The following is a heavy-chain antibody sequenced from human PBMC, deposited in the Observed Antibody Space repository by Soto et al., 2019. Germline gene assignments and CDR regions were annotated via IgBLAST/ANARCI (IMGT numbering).Heavy chain of an antibody. CDR1: GFTFSSYA. CDR3: ASSPDRLRKTYDFWSGPVAR. D-gene: IGHD3-3*01. J-gene: IGHJ4*02. V-gene: IGHV3-30-3*01. Sequence: QVQLVESGGGVVQPGRSLRLSCAASGFTFSSYAMHWVRQAPGKGLEWVAVISYDGSNKYYADSVKGRFTISRDNSKNTLYLQMNSLRAEDTAVYYCASSPDRLRKTYDFWSGPVARWGQGTLVTVSS. CDR2: ISYDGSNK.